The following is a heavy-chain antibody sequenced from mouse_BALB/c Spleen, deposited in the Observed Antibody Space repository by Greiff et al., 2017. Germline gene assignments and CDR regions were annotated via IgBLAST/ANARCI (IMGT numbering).Heavy chain of an antibody. CDR2: ISSGSSTI. V-gene: IGHV5-17*02. CDR1: GFTFSSFG. J-gene: IGHJ4*01. CDR3: ARDLLRLQASYYAMDY. Sequence: EVQGVESGGGLVQPGGSRKLSCAASGFTFSSFGMHWVRQAPEKGLEWVAYISSGSSTIYYADTVKGRFTISRDNPKNTLFLQMTSLRSEDTAMYYCARDLLRLQASYYAMDYWGQGTSVTVSS. D-gene: IGHD1-2*01.